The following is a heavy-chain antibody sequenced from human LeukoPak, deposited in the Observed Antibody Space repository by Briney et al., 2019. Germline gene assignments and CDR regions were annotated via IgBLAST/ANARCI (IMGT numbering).Heavy chain of an antibody. CDR1: GGTFSSYA. V-gene: IGHV1-69*05. CDR2: IIPIFGTA. CDR3: ARTNTAMVSTFDY. Sequence: SVKVSCKASGGTFSSYAISWVRQAPGQGLEWVGGIIPIFGTANYAQKFQGRVTITTDESTSTAYMELSSLRSEDTAVYYCARTNTAMVSTFDYWGQGTLVTVSS. D-gene: IGHD5-18*01. J-gene: IGHJ4*02.